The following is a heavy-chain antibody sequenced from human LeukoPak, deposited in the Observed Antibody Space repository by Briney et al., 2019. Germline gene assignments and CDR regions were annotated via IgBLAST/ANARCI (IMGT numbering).Heavy chain of an antibody. CDR3: YYRVSSGYLT. V-gene: IGHV1-2*02. CDR2: INPNSGGT. J-gene: IGHJ4*02. Sequence: GASVKVSCKASGYTFTGYYMHWVRQVPGQGLEWMGWINPNSGGTYYAQKFQGRVSMTRDTSISTAYMELSSLRSDDTAVYYCYYRVSSGYLTWGQGTLVAVSS. CDR1: GYTFTGYY. D-gene: IGHD3-22*01.